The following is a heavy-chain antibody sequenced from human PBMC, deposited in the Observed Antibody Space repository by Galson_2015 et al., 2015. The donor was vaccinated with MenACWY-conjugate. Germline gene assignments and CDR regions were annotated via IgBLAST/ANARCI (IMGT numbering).Heavy chain of an antibody. CDR3: ARDRLGAYYYGSGRGPDY. V-gene: IGHV3-48*03. Sequence: LRLSCAASGFPFRSYEMNWVRQAPGKGLEWVSYISSSGSTIYYADSVKGRFTISRDNAKNSLYLQMSSLGAEDTAVYYCARDRLGAYYYGSGRGPDYWGQGTLVTVSS. D-gene: IGHD3-10*01. CDR2: ISSSGSTI. CDR1: GFPFRSYE. J-gene: IGHJ4*02.